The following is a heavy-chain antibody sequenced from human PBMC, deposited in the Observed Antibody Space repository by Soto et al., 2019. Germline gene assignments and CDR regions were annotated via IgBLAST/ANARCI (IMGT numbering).Heavy chain of an antibody. D-gene: IGHD6-19*01. CDR1: GDSISSSNYF. CDR3: ARDHSNGWYNWFDP. CDR2: IFYSGST. Sequence: SETLSLTCTVSGDSISSSNYFWGWIRQPPGKGLEWIGTIFYSGSTYYNPSLKSRVTMSVDTSKNQFSLKLSSMTAADTAVYYCARDHSNGWYNWFDPWGQGTLVTVSS. J-gene: IGHJ5*02. V-gene: IGHV4-39*07.